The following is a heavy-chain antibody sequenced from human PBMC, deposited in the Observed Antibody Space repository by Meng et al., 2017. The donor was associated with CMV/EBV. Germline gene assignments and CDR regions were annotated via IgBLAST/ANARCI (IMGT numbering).Heavy chain of an antibody. V-gene: IGHV4-34*01. CDR3: ARGKPVLRPNWFDP. Sequence: SKTLSLTCAVYGGSFSGYYWSWIRQPPGKGLEWIGEINHSGGTNYNPSLKSRVTISVDTSKNQFSLKLSSVTAADTAVYYCARGKPVLRPNWFDPWGQGTLVTVSS. J-gene: IGHJ5*02. CDR1: GGSFSGYY. CDR2: INHSGGT. D-gene: IGHD3-3*01.